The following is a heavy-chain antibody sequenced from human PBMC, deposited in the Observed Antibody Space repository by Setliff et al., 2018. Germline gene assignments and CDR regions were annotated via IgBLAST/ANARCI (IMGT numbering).Heavy chain of an antibody. CDR3: ASYQGSTWGMDV. D-gene: IGHD6-13*01. J-gene: IGHJ6*04. CDR2: ICASWST. Sequence: SETLSLTCTVSGDSINSRTNYWSWIRQPAGKGPEWIGHICASWSTNYNPSLKSRVTISLDTSKNQFSLKLSSVTAADTAVYYCASYQGSTWGMDVWGKGTTVTVSS. CDR1: GDSINSRTNY. V-gene: IGHV4-61*09.